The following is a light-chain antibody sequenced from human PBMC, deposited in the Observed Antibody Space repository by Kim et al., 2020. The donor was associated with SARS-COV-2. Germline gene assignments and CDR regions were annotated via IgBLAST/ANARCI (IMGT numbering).Light chain of an antibody. J-gene: IGKJ1*01. CDR1: QSVLYSSNNKSY. Sequence: RATINCKSSQSVLYSSNNKSYLAWYQQKPGQPPKLLIYWASTRESGVPDRFSGSGSGTDFTLTISSLQAEDVAVYYCQQYYSTPWTFGQGTKVEI. CDR3: QQYYSTPWT. V-gene: IGKV4-1*01. CDR2: WAS.